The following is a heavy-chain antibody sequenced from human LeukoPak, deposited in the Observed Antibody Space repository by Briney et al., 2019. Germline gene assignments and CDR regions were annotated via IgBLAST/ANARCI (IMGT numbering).Heavy chain of an antibody. CDR2: IIPIFDTA. CDR1: AGTFSSYA. J-gene: IGHJ3*02. CDR3: RYCSSASCYNDAFDI. V-gene: IGHV1-69*13. D-gene: IGHD2-2*02. Sequence: ASVKVSCKASAGTFSSYAISWVRQAPGQGLEWMGGIIPIFDTADYAQNFQGRVTITADESTSTAYMELSRLRSEDTAVYYCRYCSSASCYNDAFDIWGQGTMVTVSS.